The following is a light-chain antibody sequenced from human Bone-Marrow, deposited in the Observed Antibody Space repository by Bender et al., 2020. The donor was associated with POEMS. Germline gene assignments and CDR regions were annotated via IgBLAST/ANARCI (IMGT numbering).Light chain of an antibody. CDR2: ANN. CDR1: SSNTGSGYD. Sequence: QSVLTPPPSVSGAPGQRVTISCTGSSSNTGSGYDINWYQQLPGTAPRLLIYANNKRPSGVPDRFSGSKSGTSASLAITGLQAEDEGDYYCQSYDNSLGGWVFGGGTKLTVL. J-gene: IGLJ3*02. CDR3: QSYDNSLGGWV. V-gene: IGLV1-40*01.